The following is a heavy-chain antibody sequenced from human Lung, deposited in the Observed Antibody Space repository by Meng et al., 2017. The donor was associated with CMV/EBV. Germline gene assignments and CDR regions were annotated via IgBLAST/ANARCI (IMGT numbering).Heavy chain of an antibody. D-gene: IGHD4-17*01. Sequence: KASGYPFGIFCITWVRQAPGQGLEWVGWIGADNGNTNYAQKFQGRVTLTTDTSTRTAYMDLGGLRSDDSAVYYCARAGAAVTTHFDFWGQGTLVTVSS. J-gene: IGHJ4*02. CDR1: GYPFGIFC. CDR2: IGADNGNT. CDR3: ARAGAAVTTHFDF. V-gene: IGHV1-18*01.